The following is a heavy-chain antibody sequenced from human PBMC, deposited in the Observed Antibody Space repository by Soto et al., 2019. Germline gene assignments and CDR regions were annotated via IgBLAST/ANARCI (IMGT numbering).Heavy chain of an antibody. CDR1: RFTFSNHA. D-gene: IGHD3-9*01. J-gene: IGHJ4*02. CDR3: AKVLTGYWYYFHS. CDR2: ISGNGVST. V-gene: IGHV3-23*01. Sequence: GGSLRLSCAASRFTFSNHALTWVRRAPGKGLEWVSAISGNGVSTYYADSVKGRFTISRDTSENTLYLQMNSLRAEDTAVYYCAKVLTGYWYYFHSWGQGTLVTVSS.